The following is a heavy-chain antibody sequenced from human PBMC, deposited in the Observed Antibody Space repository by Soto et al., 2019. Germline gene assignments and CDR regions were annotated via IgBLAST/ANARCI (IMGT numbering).Heavy chain of an antibody. CDR2: IDRFGSYS. J-gene: IGHJ6*02. D-gene: IGHD3-16*01. Sequence: EVRLVESGGGLVKSGGSLRLSCSASGFTFSTYTMNWVRQAPGRGLEWVSNIDRFGSYSWYVDSAQGRFTISRDNAKNSLYLQMNSLRAEDTAVYYCARVGSTFARVRIGGVHYGLDVWGQGTTVTVSS. V-gene: IGHV3-21*03. CDR1: GFTFSTYT. CDR3: ARVGSTFARVRIGGVHYGLDV.